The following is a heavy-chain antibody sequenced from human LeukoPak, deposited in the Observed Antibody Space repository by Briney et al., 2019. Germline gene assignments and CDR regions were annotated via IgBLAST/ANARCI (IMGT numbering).Heavy chain of an antibody. CDR1: GYSISSGYY. J-gene: IGHJ4*02. D-gene: IGHD6-6*01. V-gene: IGHV4-38-2*02. CDR3: ARESSSSFFDY. CDR2: IYHSGST. Sequence: PSETLSLTCTVSGYSISSGYYWGWNRQPPGKGLEWIGSIYHSGSTYYNPSLKSRVTISVDTSKNQFSLKLSSVTAADTAVYYCARESSSSFFDYWGQGTLVTVSS.